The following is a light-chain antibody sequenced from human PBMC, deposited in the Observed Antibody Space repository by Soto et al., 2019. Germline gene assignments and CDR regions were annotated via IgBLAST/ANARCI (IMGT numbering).Light chain of an antibody. CDR2: DVS. CDR3: SSYTSSSTRV. CDR1: SSDVGGYNY. J-gene: IGLJ3*02. Sequence: QSALTQPASVSGSPGQSITISCTGTSSDVGGYNYVSWYQQHPGKAPKLMIYDVSNRPSGVSNRFSGSKSGNTASLTISWLRAEDEADYYCSSYTSSSTRVFGGGTQLTVL. V-gene: IGLV2-14*01.